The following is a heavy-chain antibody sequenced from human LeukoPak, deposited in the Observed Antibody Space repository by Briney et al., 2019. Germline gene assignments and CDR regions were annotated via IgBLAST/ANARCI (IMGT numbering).Heavy chain of an antibody. V-gene: IGHV3-20*04. CDR2: INWNGGST. Sequence: PGGSLRLSCAASGFTFDDYGMTWVRQTPGKGLEWVSTINWNGGSTAYADSVKGRFTISRDNAKNSLYLQMNSLRAEDAAVYYCAKEDCSGGRCYSLHYWGQGTLVNVSS. J-gene: IGHJ4*02. D-gene: IGHD2-15*01. CDR3: AKEDCSGGRCYSLHY. CDR1: GFTFDDYG.